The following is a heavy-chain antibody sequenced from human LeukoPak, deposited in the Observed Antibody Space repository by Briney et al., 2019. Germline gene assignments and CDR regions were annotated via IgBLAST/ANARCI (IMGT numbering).Heavy chain of an antibody. Sequence: GGSLRLSCAASGFTFSSYSMNWVRQAPGKGLECVSYISSSSSTIYYADSVKGRFSIPRDNAKNSVYLQMNSLRAEDTAVYFCARDWRDGYEASLDYWGQGTLVTVSS. V-gene: IGHV3-48*04. D-gene: IGHD5-24*01. CDR1: GFTFSSYS. CDR2: ISSSSSTI. J-gene: IGHJ4*02. CDR3: ARDWRDGYEASLDY.